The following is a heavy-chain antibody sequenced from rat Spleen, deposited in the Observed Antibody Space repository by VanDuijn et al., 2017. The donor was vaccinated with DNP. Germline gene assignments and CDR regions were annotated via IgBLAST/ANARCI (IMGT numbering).Heavy chain of an antibody. V-gene: IGHV5-31*01. Sequence: EVQLVESGGDPVQPGRSLTLSCVVSGFTFNKDWMTWVRQVPGKGLEWIASITTGGEITYYRDSVKGRFIVSRDNAKSTLDLQMDSLRSEDTATYYCVRRGGKGLFSKWGQGTLVTVSS. J-gene: IGHJ3*01. CDR2: ITTGGEIT. D-gene: IGHD3-1*01. CDR1: GFTFNKDW. CDR3: VRRGGKGLFSK.